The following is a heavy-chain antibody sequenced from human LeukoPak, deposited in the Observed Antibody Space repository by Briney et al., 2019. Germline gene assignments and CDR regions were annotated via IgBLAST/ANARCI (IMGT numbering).Heavy chain of an antibody. CDR3: ARHVARGGLTE. Sequence: SETLSLTCTVSGYSISSGYYWGWIRQPPGKGLEWIGSIYHSGSTYYNPSLKSRVTISVDTSKNQFSLKLSSVTAADTAVYYCARHVARGGLTEWGQGTLVTVSS. CDR1: GYSISSGYY. D-gene: IGHD2-15*01. V-gene: IGHV4-38-2*02. J-gene: IGHJ4*02. CDR2: IYHSGST.